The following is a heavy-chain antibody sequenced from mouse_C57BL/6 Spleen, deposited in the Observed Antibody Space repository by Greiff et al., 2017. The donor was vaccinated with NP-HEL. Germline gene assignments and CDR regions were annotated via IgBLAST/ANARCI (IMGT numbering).Heavy chain of an antibody. CDR2: IRLKSDNYAT. Sequence: EVKVEESGGGLVQPGGSMKLSCVASGFTFSNYWMNWVRQSPEKGLEWVAQIRLKSDNYATHYAESVKGRFTISRDDSKSSVYLQMNNLRAEDTGIYYCTGPNYVDYYAMDYWGQGTSVTVSS. D-gene: IGHD2-1*01. CDR1: GFTFSNYW. V-gene: IGHV6-3*01. CDR3: TGPNYVDYYAMDY. J-gene: IGHJ4*01.